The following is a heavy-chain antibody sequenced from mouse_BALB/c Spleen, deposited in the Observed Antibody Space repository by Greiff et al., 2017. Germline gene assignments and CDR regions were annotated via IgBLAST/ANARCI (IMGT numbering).Heavy chain of an antibody. CDR1: GFTFSSYG. D-gene: IGHD2-5*01. J-gene: IGHJ2*01. CDR3: ARQASNYSYFDY. Sequence: EVQLVESGGELVKPGGSLKLSCAASGFTFSSYGMSWVRQTPDKRLEWVATISSGGSYTYYPDSVKGRFTIARDNAKNTLYLQMSSLKSEDTAMYYCARQASNYSYFDYWGQGTTLTVSS. CDR2: ISSGGSYT. V-gene: IGHV5-6*01.